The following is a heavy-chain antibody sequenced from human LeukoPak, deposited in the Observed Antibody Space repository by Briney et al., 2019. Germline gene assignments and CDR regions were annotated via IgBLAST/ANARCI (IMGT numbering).Heavy chain of an antibody. Sequence: SETLSLTCSVSDDSITMYYWTWIRQPPGKGLEWIGSIYYSGNTYYNASLKSQVSISIDTSKNQFSLRLTSVTAADTAVYYCARQPGSGLFILPGGQGTLVTVSS. V-gene: IGHV4-39*01. CDR3: ARQPGSGLFILP. CDR2: IYYSGNT. CDR1: DDSITMYY. J-gene: IGHJ4*02. D-gene: IGHD3/OR15-3a*01.